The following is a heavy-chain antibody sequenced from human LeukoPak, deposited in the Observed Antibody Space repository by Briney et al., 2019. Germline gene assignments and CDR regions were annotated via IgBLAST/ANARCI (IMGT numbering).Heavy chain of an antibody. J-gene: IGHJ4*02. D-gene: IGHD3-10*01. Sequence: GGSLRLSCAASGFTFSTYNMNWVRQAPGKGLEWVGRIKSKTDGGTTDYAAPVKGRFTISRDDSKNTLYPQMNSLKTEDTAVYYCTTGPQGGGYYFDYWGQGTLVTVSS. CDR1: GFTFSTYN. CDR2: IKSKTDGGTT. CDR3: TTGPQGGGYYFDY. V-gene: IGHV3-15*01.